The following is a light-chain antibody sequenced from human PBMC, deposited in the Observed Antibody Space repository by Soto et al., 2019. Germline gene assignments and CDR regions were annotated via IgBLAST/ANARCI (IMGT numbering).Light chain of an antibody. Sequence: QSVLTQPPSASGSPGQSVTISCTGTSSDVGGYNYVSWYQQHPGKAPKLMIYEVSKRPSGVPDRFSGSKSGNTASLTVSGLQAEDEADYYCSSYAGSNNLVFGTATKLTVL. V-gene: IGLV2-8*01. CDR1: SSDVGGYNY. J-gene: IGLJ1*01. CDR2: EVS. CDR3: SSYAGSNNLV.